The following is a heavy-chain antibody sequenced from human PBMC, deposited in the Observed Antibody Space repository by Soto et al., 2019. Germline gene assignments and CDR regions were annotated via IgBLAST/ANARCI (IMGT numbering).Heavy chain of an antibody. CDR1: GYTFTSYD. D-gene: IGHD4-17*01. CDR2: MNPNSGNT. V-gene: IGHV1-8*01. CDR3: ARGRGRRSPTHYYGMDV. Sequence: QVQLVQSGAEVKKPGASVKVSCKASGYTFTSYDINWVRQATGQGLEWMGWMNPNSGNTGYAQKCQGRATMTRNTSISTAYMELSSLRSEDTAVYYCARGRGRRSPTHYYGMDVWGQGTTVTVSS. J-gene: IGHJ6*02.